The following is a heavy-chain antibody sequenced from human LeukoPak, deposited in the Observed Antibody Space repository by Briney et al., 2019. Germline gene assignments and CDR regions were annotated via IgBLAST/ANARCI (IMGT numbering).Heavy chain of an antibody. CDR2: ISSSSSYI. CDR1: GFTFSDYY. V-gene: IGHV3-11*03. D-gene: IGHD1-1*01. CDR3: ARSSHWNVLA. Sequence: GGSLRLSCAASGFTFSDYYMSWIRPAPGKGLEWVSSISSSSSYIYYAHSAKGRFTISRDNAKNSLSLQMNSLRAEDTGGYYCARSSHWNVLAWDQGTLVTVSS. J-gene: IGHJ5*02.